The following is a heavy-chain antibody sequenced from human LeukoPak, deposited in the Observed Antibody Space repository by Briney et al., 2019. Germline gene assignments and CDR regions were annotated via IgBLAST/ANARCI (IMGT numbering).Heavy chain of an antibody. J-gene: IGHJ3*02. Sequence: SETLSLTCAVSGGSISSGGYSWSWIRQPPGKGLEWFGYIYHSGSTHYNPSLKSRVTISIDRSKTQFSLKLSSVTAAHTAVYYCARAPPMDAFDIWGQGTMVTVSS. CDR3: ARAPPMDAFDI. CDR2: IYHSGST. V-gene: IGHV4-30-2*01. CDR1: GGSISSGGYS.